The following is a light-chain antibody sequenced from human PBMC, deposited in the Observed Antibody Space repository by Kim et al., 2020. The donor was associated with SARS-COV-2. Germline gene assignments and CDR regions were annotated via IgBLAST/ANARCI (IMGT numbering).Light chain of an antibody. CDR3: QAWDSGTVV. J-gene: IGLJ2*01. CDR1: KLGDEY. Sequence: SVYPGQTASITCSGDKLGDEYTYWYQQKPGQSPVLVISQDSKRPSGIPERFSGSNSGNTATLTIRGTQAMDEADYYCQAWDSGTVVFGGGTQLTVL. V-gene: IGLV3-1*01. CDR2: QDS.